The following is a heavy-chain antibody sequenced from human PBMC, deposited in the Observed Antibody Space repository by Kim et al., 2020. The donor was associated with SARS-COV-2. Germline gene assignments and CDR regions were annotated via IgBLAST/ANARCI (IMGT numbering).Heavy chain of an antibody. Sequence: ASVKVSCKASGYTFTSYGISWVRQAPGQGLEWMGWISAYNGNTNYAQKLQGRVTMTTDTSTSTAYMELRSLRSDDTAVYYCARVVLRFLEWFWGSGPIDYWGQGTLVTVSS. CDR3: ARVVLRFLEWFWGSGPIDY. J-gene: IGHJ4*02. V-gene: IGHV1-18*01. CDR1: GYTFTSYG. CDR2: ISAYNGNT. D-gene: IGHD3-3*01.